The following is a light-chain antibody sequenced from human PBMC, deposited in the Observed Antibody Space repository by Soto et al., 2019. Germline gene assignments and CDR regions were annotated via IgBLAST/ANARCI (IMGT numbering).Light chain of an antibody. CDR2: AAS. CDR1: QGISSW. V-gene: IGKV1-12*01. J-gene: IGKJ5*01. Sequence: DIQMTQAPSSVSASVGDIVTITCRASQGISSWLAWYQQKPGKAPKLLIYAASILQSGVPSRFSGSGSGTVFTLTIPSLQPEDFATYYCQHANDFPITFGHGTPLAIK. CDR3: QHANDFPIT.